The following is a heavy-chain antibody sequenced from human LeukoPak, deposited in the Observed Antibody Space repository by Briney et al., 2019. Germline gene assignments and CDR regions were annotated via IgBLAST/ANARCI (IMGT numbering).Heavy chain of an antibody. V-gene: IGHV3-74*01. CDR2: INNDGSST. CDR3: ARLHYDVLTGPFDY. Sequence: GGSLRLSCAASGFTFSNYWMHWVRQAPGKGLVWVSRINNDGSSTRYADSVKGRFTISRDSAKNTLYLQMNSLRAEDTAVYYCARLHYDVLTGPFDYWGQGTLVTVSS. D-gene: IGHD3-9*01. CDR1: GFTFSNYW. J-gene: IGHJ4*02.